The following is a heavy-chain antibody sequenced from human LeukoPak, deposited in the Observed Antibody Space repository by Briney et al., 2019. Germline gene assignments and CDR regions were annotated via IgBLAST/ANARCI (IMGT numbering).Heavy chain of an antibody. Sequence: SVKVSCKASGGTFSSYTINWLRQAPGQGLEWMGGIIPIFGTPKYAQKFQGRVTITADESTSTAYMELSSLRSEDTAVYYCASAAIDREYFQHWGQGTLVTVSS. D-gene: IGHD2-2*01. V-gene: IGHV1-69*13. CDR2: IIPIFGTP. J-gene: IGHJ1*01. CDR1: GGTFSSYT. CDR3: ASAAIDREYFQH.